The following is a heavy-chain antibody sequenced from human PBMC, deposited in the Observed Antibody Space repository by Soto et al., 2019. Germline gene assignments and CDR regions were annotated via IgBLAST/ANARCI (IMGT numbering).Heavy chain of an antibody. CDR1: GFTFDDYA. D-gene: IGHD2-2*01. CDR3: AKDPEYALTNAFDI. Sequence: TGGSLRLSCAASGFTFDDYAMHWVRQAPGKGLEWVSGISWNSGSIGYADSVKGRFTISRDNAKNSLYLQMNSLRAEDTALYYCAKDPEYALTNAFDIWGQGTMVTVSS. J-gene: IGHJ3*02. CDR2: ISWNSGSI. V-gene: IGHV3-9*01.